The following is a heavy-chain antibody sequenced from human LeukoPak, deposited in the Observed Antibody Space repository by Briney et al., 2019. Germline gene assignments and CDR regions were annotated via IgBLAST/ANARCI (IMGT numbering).Heavy chain of an antibody. CDR1: GGSISSSSYY. CDR3: ARQRAASGIRNVDY. J-gene: IGHJ4*02. V-gene: IGHV4-39*01. Sequence: SETLSLTCTVSGGSISSSSYYWGWIREPPVKGLEWIGSMYYSGSTYYNPSLKSRVTISVDTSKNQFSLKLSSVTAADTAVYYCARQRAASGIRNVDYWGQGTLVTVSS. D-gene: IGHD6-13*01. CDR2: MYYSGST.